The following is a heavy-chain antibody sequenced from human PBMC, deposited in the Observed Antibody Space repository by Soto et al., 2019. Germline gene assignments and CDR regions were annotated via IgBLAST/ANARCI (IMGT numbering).Heavy chain of an antibody. J-gene: IGHJ6*02. CDR2: ISAYNGNT. D-gene: IGHD3-3*01. CDR1: GYTFTGYG. CDR3: ARGIWSGSPWTYYYGMDV. Sequence: ASVKGSGKASGYTFTGYGISWVRQAPGQGLEWMGWISAYNGNTNYAQKLQGRVTMTTDTSTSTAYMELRSLRSDDTAVYYCARGIWSGSPWTYYYGMDVWGQGTTVTVSS. V-gene: IGHV1-18*04.